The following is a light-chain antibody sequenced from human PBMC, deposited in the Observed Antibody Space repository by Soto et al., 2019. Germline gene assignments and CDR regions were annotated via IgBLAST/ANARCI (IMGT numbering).Light chain of an antibody. CDR3: QQYGSSPRT. J-gene: IGKJ1*01. CDR1: HIVTSSY. V-gene: IGKV3-20*01. CDR2: GAS. Sequence: EVGLKQSPGTLSLSPGERATLSCRASHIVTSSYLAWFQQKPGQATRLLIYGASSRDTGIPDRFSGSGSGTDFTLTISRLEPEDFAVYYCQQYGSSPRTFGQGTKV.